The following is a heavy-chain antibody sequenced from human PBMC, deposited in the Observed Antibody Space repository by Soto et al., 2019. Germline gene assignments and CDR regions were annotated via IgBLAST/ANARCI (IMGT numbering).Heavy chain of an antibody. V-gene: IGHV3-15*01. CDR2: IKSKTDGGTT. J-gene: IGHJ6*02. Sequence: GSLRLSCAASGFTFSNAWISRVRQAPGKWPEWVGRIKSKTDGGTTDYAAPVKGRFTISRDDSKDSLYLQMDSLRAEDTAVYYCARDGSTGTTNYHYAMDVWGQGTTLTDS. D-gene: IGHD1-7*01. CDR1: GFTFSNAW. CDR3: ARDGSTGTTNYHYAMDV.